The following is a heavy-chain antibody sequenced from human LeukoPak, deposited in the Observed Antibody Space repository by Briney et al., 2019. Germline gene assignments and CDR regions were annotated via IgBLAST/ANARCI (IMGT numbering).Heavy chain of an antibody. CDR2: INSDGGST. CDR3: ARDTDTVTTILDY. V-gene: IGHV3-74*01. CDR1: GFTFSSYW. D-gene: IGHD4-17*01. Sequence: PGGSLRLSCAASGFTFSSYWMHWVRQAPGKGLLWVSRINSDGGSTSYADSVKGRFTISRDNAKNTLYLQMNSLRAEDTAVYYCARDTDTVTTILDYWGQGTLVTVSS. J-gene: IGHJ4*02.